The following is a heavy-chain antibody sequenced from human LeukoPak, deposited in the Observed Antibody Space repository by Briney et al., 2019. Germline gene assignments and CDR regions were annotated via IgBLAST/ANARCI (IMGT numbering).Heavy chain of an antibody. D-gene: IGHD4-17*01. CDR2: IIPIFGTA. Sequence: SVKVSCKASGGTFSSYAISWVRQAPGQGLEWMGRIIPIFGTANYAQKFQGRVTITTDESTSTAYMELSSLRSEDTAVYYCGRNVLTATVTNFAFDIWGQGTMVTVS. V-gene: IGHV1-69*05. CDR3: GRNVLTATVTNFAFDI. J-gene: IGHJ3*02. CDR1: GGTFSSYA.